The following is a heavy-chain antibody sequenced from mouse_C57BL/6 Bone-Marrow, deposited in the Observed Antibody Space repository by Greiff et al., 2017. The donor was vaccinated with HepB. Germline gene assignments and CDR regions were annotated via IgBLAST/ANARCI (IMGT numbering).Heavy chain of an antibody. CDR3: ARGLGPYAMDY. CDR2: ISYDGSN. D-gene: IGHD3-3*01. V-gene: IGHV3-6*01. Sequence: EVQLQQSGPGLVKPSQSLYLTCSVTGYSITSGYYWNWIRQFPGNKLAWMGYISYDGSNNYNQSLKNRISITRDTSKNPFFLKLNSVTTEDTATYYCARGLGPYAMDYWGQGTSVTVSS. J-gene: IGHJ4*01. CDR1: GYSITSGYY.